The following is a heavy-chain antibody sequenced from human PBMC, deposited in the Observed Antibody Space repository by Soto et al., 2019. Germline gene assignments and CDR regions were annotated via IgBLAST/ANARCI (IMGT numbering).Heavy chain of an antibody. CDR2: ISGYNGNT. J-gene: IGHJ6*02. Sequence: QVQLVQSRGEVKKPGASVKVSCKTSGYSFTTYGISWVRQAPGQGLAWMGWISGYNGNTNYAQKLKGRLTMTTDTYTSTADMELRSLTSDDTAVYYCAREGPAPYCYYVMDVWGQGSTVTVSS. CDR3: AREGPAPYCYYVMDV. V-gene: IGHV1-18*01. CDR1: GYSFTTYG.